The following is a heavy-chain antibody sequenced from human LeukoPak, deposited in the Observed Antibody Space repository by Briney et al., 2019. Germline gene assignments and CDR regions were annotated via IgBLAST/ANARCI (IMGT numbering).Heavy chain of an antibody. D-gene: IGHD3-9*01. J-gene: IGHJ4*02. CDR1: GFTVSSNY. Sequence: GGSLRLSCAASGFTVSSNYMSWVRQAPGKGLEWVAVISYDGSNKYYADSVKGRFTISRDNSKNTLYLQMNSLRAEDTAVYYCARDGSYYDILTGYFDYWGQGTLVTVSS. CDR2: ISYDGSNK. CDR3: ARDGSYYDILTGYFDY. V-gene: IGHV3-30*03.